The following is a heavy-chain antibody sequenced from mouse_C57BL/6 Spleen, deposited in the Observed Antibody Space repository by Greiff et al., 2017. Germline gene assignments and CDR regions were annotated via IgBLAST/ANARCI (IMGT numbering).Heavy chain of an antibody. CDR1: GYTFTSYW. D-gene: IGHD2-4*01. CDR3: ARSHDYLYAMED. CDR2: IHPNSGST. V-gene: IGHV1-64*01. J-gene: IGHJ4*01. Sequence: QVQLQQPGAELVKPGASVKLSCKASGYTFTSYWMHWVKQRPGQGLEWIGMIHPNSGSTNYNEKFKSKATLTVDKSSSTAYMQLSSLTSEDSAVYYCARSHDYLYAMEDWGQGTSVTVSS.